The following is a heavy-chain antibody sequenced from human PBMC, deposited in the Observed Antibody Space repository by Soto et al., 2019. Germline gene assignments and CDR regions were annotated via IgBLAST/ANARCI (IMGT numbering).Heavy chain of an antibody. CDR2: IYWDDDK. V-gene: IGHV2-5*02. CDR3: APSAPPVHY. Sequence: SGRTLVNPTQTLTLTCTFSGFSLSTSGVGVGWIRQPPGKALEWLALIYWDDDKRYSPSLKSSLTITKDTSKNQVVLTMTNMDPVDTTPYYCAPSAPPVHYWGQGTLVTVSS. J-gene: IGHJ4*02. CDR1: GFSLSTSGVG.